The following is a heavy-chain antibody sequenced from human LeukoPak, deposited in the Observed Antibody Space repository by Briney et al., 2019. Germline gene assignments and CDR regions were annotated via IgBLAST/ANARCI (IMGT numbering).Heavy chain of an antibody. CDR1: GFTFSSYA. CDR2: ISYDGSNK. CDR3: AREKFDY. J-gene: IGHJ4*02. V-gene: IGHV3-30-3*01. Sequence: GRSLRLSCAASGFTFSSYAMNWVRQAPGKGLEWVAIISYDGSNKYYADSVKGRFTISRDNAKNSLYLQMNSLSVEDTAVYYCAREKFDYWGQGTLVTVSS.